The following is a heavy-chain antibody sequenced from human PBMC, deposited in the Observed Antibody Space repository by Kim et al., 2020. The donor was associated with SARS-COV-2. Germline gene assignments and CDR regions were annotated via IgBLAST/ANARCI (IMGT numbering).Heavy chain of an antibody. J-gene: IGHJ3*02. V-gene: IGHV4-31*02. CDR3: ARVHSSSWQRIDAFDI. Sequence: SLKSRVTISVDTSKNQFSLKLSSVTAADTAVYYCARVHSSSWQRIDAFDIWGQGTMVTVSS. D-gene: IGHD6-13*01.